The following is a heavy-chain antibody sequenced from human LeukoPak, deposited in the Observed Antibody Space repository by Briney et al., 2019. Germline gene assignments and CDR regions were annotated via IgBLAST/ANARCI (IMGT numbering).Heavy chain of an antibody. CDR1: GYTFTSYG. Sequence: ASVKVSCKASGYTFTSYGISWVRQAPGQGLEWMGWISAYNGNTNYAQKLQGRVTMTTDTSTSTAYMELRSLRSDDTAVYYCARFADQNYDSSGYSYYFDYWGQGTLVTVSS. J-gene: IGHJ4*02. CDR3: ARFADQNYDSSGYSYYFDY. CDR2: ISAYNGNT. D-gene: IGHD3-22*01. V-gene: IGHV1-18*01.